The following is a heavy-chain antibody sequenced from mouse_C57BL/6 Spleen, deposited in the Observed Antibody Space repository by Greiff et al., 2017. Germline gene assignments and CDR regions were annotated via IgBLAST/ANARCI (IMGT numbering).Heavy chain of an antibody. CDR2: INPNNGGT. V-gene: IGHV1-26*01. CDR1: GYTFTDYY. CDR3: AREGELGQGYFDV. J-gene: IGHJ1*03. D-gene: IGHD4-1*01. Sequence: EVQLQQSGPELVKPGASVKISCKASGYTFTDYYMNWVKQSHGKSLEWIGDINPNNGGTSYNQKFKGKATLTVDKSSSTAYMELRSLTSEDSAVXYCAREGELGQGYFDVWGTGTTVTVSS.